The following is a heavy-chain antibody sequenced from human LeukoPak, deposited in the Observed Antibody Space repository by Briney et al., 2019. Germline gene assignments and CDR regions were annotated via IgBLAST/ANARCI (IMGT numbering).Heavy chain of an antibody. CDR2: IYSGGST. J-gene: IGHJ4*02. CDR1: GFTVSSNY. Sequence: PGGSLRLSCAASGFTVSSNYMSWVRQAPGKGLEWVSVIYSGGSTYYAEAVKGRFTISRDNSKNTLYLQMNSLRAEDTAVYYCAKEDQYSYVAHFDYWGQGTLVTVSS. V-gene: IGHV3-66*01. D-gene: IGHD5-18*01. CDR3: AKEDQYSYVAHFDY.